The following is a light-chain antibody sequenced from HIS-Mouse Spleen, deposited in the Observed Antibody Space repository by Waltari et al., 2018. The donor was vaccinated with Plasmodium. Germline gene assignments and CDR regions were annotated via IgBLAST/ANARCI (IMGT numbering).Light chain of an antibody. CDR2: GAS. V-gene: IGKV3-15*01. J-gene: IGKJ3*01. CDR1: QSVSSN. Sequence: EIVMTQSPATLSGSPGERATLSCRASQSVSSNLAWYQQNPGQAPRLLIYGASTRATGIPARFSGSGSGTEFTLTISSLQSEDFAVYYCQQYNNWSFTFGPGTKVDIK. CDR3: QQYNNWSFT.